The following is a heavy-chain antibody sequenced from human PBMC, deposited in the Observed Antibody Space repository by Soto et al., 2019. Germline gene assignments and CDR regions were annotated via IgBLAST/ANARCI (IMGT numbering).Heavy chain of an antibody. CDR3: AKEDVVPAGMARCVVRIQAY. J-gene: IGHJ4*02. CDR2: ISGSGGST. Sequence: EVQLLESGGGLVHPGGSLILSCAASGFTFSSYAMSCVRQAPGKGLEWVSEISGSGGSTYYADSVKGRFTISSDNSKNTLYLQINSVRAEDTAVYYCAKEDVVPAGMARCVVRIQAYWGQLTLVTVSS. CDR1: GFTFSSYA. V-gene: IGHV3-23*01. D-gene: IGHD2-2*01.